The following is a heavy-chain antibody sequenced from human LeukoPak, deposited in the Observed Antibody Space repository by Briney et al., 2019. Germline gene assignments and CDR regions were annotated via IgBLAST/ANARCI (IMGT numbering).Heavy chain of an antibody. CDR1: GFTLTTND. D-gene: IGHD2-8*01. Sequence: GGSLRLSCAAYGFTLTTNDMHWVRQAPGKGLEWVAVIWWDGSKEFYADSVKGRFIISRDISKNTLYLEMSSLRAEDTAVYYCARDDDTNSQYSRLNYWGQGTLVTVSS. CDR3: ARDDDTNSQYSRLNY. V-gene: IGHV3-33*01. J-gene: IGHJ4*02. CDR2: IWWDGSKE.